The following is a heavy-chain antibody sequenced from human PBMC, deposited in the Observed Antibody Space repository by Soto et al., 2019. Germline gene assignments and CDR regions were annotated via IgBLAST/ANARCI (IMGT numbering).Heavy chain of an antibody. V-gene: IGHV4-59*01. CDR2: VFHSTTT. Sequence: QVQLQESGPGLVKPSATLTLTCNVSGDSFSDYYWNWIRPVPGKGLEWIGFVFHSTTTSYNPPLKTRVAISDDTSKKQFSLRLTSVTAADTAIYYCARGHYSSGWPIDHWGQGILVTVSS. D-gene: IGHD6-19*01. CDR1: GDSFSDYY. CDR3: ARGHYSSGWPIDH. J-gene: IGHJ4*02.